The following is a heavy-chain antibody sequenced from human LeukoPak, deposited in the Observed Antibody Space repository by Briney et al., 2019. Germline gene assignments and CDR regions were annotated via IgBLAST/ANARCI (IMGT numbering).Heavy chain of an antibody. J-gene: IGHJ4*02. V-gene: IGHV3-30-3*01. CDR3: ARDRSRNYSCDY. CDR1: GFTFSSHA. D-gene: IGHD2-2*01. CDR2: ISYDRSIK. Sequence: GGSLRLSCAASGFTFSSHAMHWVRQAPGKGLEWVAFISYDRSIKYYADSVKGRFTISRDNSKNTLYLQMSSLRTEDTAVYYCARDRSRNYSCDYWGQGTLVSVSS.